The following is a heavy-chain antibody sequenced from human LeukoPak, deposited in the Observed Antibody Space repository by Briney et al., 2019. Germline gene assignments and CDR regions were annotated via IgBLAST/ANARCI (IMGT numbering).Heavy chain of an antibody. Sequence: GGSLRLSCAASGFTVSSNYMSWVRQAPGKGLEWVSVIYSGGTTYYADSVKGRFTISRDNSKNTLCLQMNSLRAEDTAVYYCARGEMAFFDYWGQGTLVTVSS. CDR2: IYSGGTT. V-gene: IGHV3-53*01. CDR3: ARGEMAFFDY. D-gene: IGHD5-24*01. CDR1: GFTVSSNY. J-gene: IGHJ4*02.